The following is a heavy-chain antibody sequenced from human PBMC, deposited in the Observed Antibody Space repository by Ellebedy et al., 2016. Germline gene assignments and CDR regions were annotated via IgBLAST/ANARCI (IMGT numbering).Heavy chain of an antibody. CDR3: ARVPGIAVADVLYYFDY. CDR2: ISYDGSNK. CDR1: GFTFSSYG. J-gene: IGHJ4*02. D-gene: IGHD6-19*01. V-gene: IGHV3-30*03. Sequence: GGSLRLXCAASGFTFSSYGMHWVRQAPGKGLEWVAVISYDGSNKYYADSVKGRFTISRDNSKNTLYLQMNSLRAEDTAVYYCARVPGIAVADVLYYFDYWGQGTLVTVSS.